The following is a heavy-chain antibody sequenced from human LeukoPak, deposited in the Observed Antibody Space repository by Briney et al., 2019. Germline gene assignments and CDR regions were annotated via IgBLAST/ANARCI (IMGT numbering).Heavy chain of an antibody. J-gene: IGHJ6*02. D-gene: IGHD3-10*01. CDR1: GFTFSSYG. Sequence: GRSLRLSCAASGFTFSSYGMHWVRQAPGKGLEWVAVIWYDGSNKYYADSVKGRFTISRENAKNSLYLQMNSLRAGDTAVYYCARGQSVRGVIHYYYYGMDVWGQGTTVTVSS. CDR2: IWYDGSNK. CDR3: ARGQSVRGVIHYYYYGMDV. V-gene: IGHV3-33*01.